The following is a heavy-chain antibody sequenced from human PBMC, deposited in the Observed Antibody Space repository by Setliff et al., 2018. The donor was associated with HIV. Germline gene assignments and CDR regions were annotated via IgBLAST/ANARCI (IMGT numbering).Heavy chain of an antibody. CDR3: ARRAYCSSTTCFDN. V-gene: IGHV3-11*04. CDR1: GFRFSDHF. CDR2: ISSSGDTS. Sequence: PGGSLRLSCAASGFRFSDHFASWFRQAPGKGLEWISDISSSGDTSNYADSLKGRFTISRDTSKNTLYLQMNSLRAEDTAVYYCARRAYCSSTTCFDNWGQGTLVTVSS. D-gene: IGHD2-2*01. J-gene: IGHJ4*02.